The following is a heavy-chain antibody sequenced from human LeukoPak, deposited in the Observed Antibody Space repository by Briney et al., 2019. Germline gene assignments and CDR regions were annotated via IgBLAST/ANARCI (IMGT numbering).Heavy chain of an antibody. CDR1: GFTFSNSW. CDR3: ARIGGVWYFDL. CDR2: IKKNESEK. Sequence: GGSLRLSCTASGFTFSNSWMGWVRQAPGKGLEWVANIKKNESEKYLADSVKGRFTFSTDNAKNSLYLQMNSLRAEDTAVYYCARIGGVWYFDLWGRGTLVTVSS. J-gene: IGHJ2*01. V-gene: IGHV3-7*01. D-gene: IGHD4-23*01.